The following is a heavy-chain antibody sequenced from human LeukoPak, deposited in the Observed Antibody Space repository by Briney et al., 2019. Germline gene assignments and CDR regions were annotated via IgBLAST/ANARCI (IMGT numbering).Heavy chain of an antibody. CDR3: AKDRTPYYYDSSGYYFDY. CDR1: GFTFSSYG. D-gene: IGHD3-22*01. Sequence: GGSLRLSCAASGFTFSSYGMHWVRQAPGKGLEWVAFIRYDGSNKYYADSVKGRFTISRDNSKNTLYLQMNSLRAEDTAVYYCAKDRTPYYYDSSGYYFDYWGQGTLVTVSS. CDR2: IRYDGSNK. J-gene: IGHJ4*02. V-gene: IGHV3-30*02.